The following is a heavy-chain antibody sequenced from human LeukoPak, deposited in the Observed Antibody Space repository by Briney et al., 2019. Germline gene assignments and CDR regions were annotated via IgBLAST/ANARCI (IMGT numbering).Heavy chain of an antibody. CDR1: AYSISSGYY. Sequence: SETLSLTCTVSAYSISSGYYWGWIRQPPGKGLEWIGSIYHSGSTYYNPSLKSRVTISVDTSKSQFSLKLSSVTAADTAVYYCARDGGYCSGGSCYFGAFDIWGQGTMVTVSS. D-gene: IGHD2-15*01. V-gene: IGHV4-38-2*02. J-gene: IGHJ3*02. CDR2: IYHSGST. CDR3: ARDGGYCSGGSCYFGAFDI.